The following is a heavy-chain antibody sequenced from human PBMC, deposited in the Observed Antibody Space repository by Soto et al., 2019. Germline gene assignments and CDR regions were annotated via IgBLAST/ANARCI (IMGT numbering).Heavy chain of an antibody. D-gene: IGHD3-16*01. V-gene: IGHV1-18*01. J-gene: IGHJ6*02. CDR1: GYIFVNYG. CDR3: VMVDNYVTPTPQDV. Sequence: QVQLVQSGDEVKKPGASVKVSCKASGYIFVNYGIAWVRQAPGQGLEWMGWISPYTGNTHSATKVQGRIIMTTDTSTSTADMDLGSLTSDDTAVYYCVMVDNYVTPTPQDVWGQGTTVTVSS. CDR2: ISPYTGNT.